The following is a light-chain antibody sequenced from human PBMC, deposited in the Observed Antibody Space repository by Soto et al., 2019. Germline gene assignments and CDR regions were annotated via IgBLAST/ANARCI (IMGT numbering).Light chain of an antibody. V-gene: IGLV2-11*01. CDR3: YSYAGSFTWV. CDR2: EVS. CDR1: SNDVGGNNY. Sequence: QPVLTQPRSVSGSPGQSVTISCTGTSNDVGGNNYVSWYQQHPGKAPKLMISEVSNRPSGVSNRFSGSKSGNTASLTISGLQADDEGDYYCYSYAGSFTWVFGGGTKVTVL. J-gene: IGLJ3*02.